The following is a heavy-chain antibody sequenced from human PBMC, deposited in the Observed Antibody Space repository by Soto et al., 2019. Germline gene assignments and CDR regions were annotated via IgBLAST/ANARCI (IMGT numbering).Heavy chain of an antibody. Sequence: QVQLVQSGAEVKKPGSSVKVSCKASGGTFSSYAISWVRQAPGQGLEWMGGIIPIFGTANYAQKFQGRVTITPDEAPSTAYMELSCLRSEDTAVYNCARVRASGYSRSRGYYYGMDVWGQGTTVTVSS. CDR1: GGTFSSYA. J-gene: IGHJ6*02. D-gene: IGHD6-13*01. CDR3: ARVRASGYSRSRGYYYGMDV. CDR2: IIPIFGTA. V-gene: IGHV1-69*01.